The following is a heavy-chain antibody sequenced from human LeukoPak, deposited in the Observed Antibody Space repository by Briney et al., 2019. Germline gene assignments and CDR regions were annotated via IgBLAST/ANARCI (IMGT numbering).Heavy chain of an antibody. J-gene: IGHJ5*02. CDR1: GFTFSSYG. Sequence: GGSLRLSCAASGFTFSSYGMHWVRQAPGKGLEWVAVISYDGSNKYYADSVKGRFTISRDNSKNTLYLQMNSLRAEDTAVYYCANLNIVATHNWFDPWGQGTLVTVSS. CDR3: ANLNIVATHNWFDP. CDR2: ISYDGSNK. D-gene: IGHD5-12*01. V-gene: IGHV3-30*18.